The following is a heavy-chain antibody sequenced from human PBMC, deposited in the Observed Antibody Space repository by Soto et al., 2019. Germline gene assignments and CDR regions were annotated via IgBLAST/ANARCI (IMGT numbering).Heavy chain of an antibody. D-gene: IGHD3-10*01. Sequence: ASVKVSCKASGYTFTSYYMHWVRQAPGQGLEWMGIINPSGGSTSYAQKFQGRVTMTRDTSTSTVYMELSSLRSEDTAVYYCARGNLVVRITMVRGDHWGQGTLVTVSS. CDR2: INPSGGST. V-gene: IGHV1-46*01. CDR3: ARGNLVVRITMVRGDH. CDR1: GYTFTSYY. J-gene: IGHJ4*02.